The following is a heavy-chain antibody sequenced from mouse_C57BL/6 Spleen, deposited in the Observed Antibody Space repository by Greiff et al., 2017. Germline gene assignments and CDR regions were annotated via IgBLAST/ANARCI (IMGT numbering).Heavy chain of an antibody. CDR1: GFNIKDYY. CDR3: TIPTVVRYFDV. CDR2: IDPEDGDT. J-gene: IGHJ1*03. D-gene: IGHD1-1*01. Sequence: VHVKQSGAELVRPGASVKLSCTASGFNIKDYYMHWVKQRPEQGLEWIGRIDPEDGDTEYAPKFPGKATMTADTSSNTAYLQLSSLTSEDTAVYYCTIPTVVRYFDVWGTGTTVTVSS. V-gene: IGHV14-1*01.